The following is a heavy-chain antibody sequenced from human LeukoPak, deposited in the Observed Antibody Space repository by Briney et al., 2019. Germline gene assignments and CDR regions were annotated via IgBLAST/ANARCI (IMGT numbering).Heavy chain of an antibody. V-gene: IGHV3-20*04. CDR1: GFTFDDYG. J-gene: IGHJ6*03. D-gene: IGHD3-3*01. Sequence: GGSLRLSCAASGFTFDDYGMSWVRQAPGKGLEWVSGINWNGGSTGCADSVKGRFTISRDNAKNSLYLQMNSLRAEDTALYYCARVPTYYDFWSGYLRFYYYYYMDVWGKGTTVTVSS. CDR3: ARVPTYYDFWSGYLRFYYYYYMDV. CDR2: INWNGGST.